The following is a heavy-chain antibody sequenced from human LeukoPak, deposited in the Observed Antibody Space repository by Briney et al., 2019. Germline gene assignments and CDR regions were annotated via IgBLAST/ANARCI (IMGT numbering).Heavy chain of an antibody. CDR1: GFTFSSYG. V-gene: IGHV3-30*02. CDR3: AKDLGYCSSTSCYVGYYYYGMDV. D-gene: IGHD2-2*01. CDR2: IRYDGSNK. J-gene: IGHJ6*02. Sequence: GGSLRHSCAASGFTFSSYGMHWVRQAPGKGLEWVAFIRYDGSNKYYADSVKGRFTISRDNSKNTLYLQMNSLRAEDTAVYYCAKDLGYCSSTSCYVGYYYYGMDVWGQGTTVTVSS.